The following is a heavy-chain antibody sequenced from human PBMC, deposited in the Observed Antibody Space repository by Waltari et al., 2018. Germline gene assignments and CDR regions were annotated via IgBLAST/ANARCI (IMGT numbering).Heavy chain of an antibody. D-gene: IGHD2-21*01. CDR1: GASVNTYDNY. V-gene: IGHV4-61*08. CDR2: IYHRGGT. CDR3: ARVSANCGGDCYSD. J-gene: IGHJ4*02. Sequence: QVQLRESGPGLVKPSETLSLTCTVSGASVNTYDNYWSWIRQPPGRGLQWIGSIYHRGGTNYDPSRRNRVTISQDTSNNQFSLRLTSMTAADAAIYYCARVSANCGGDCYSDWGQGTLVTVSS.